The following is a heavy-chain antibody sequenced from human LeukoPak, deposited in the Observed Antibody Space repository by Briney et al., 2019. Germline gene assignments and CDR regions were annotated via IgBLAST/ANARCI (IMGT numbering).Heavy chain of an antibody. J-gene: IGHJ2*01. D-gene: IGHD6-13*01. CDR2: IFYSGST. V-gene: IGHV4-59*01. CDR1: SGSIRSYY. Sequence: SETLSLTCTVSSGSIRSYYWSWIRQPPGKGLEWIGYIFYSGSTNYNPSLKSRVTISVDTSKNQFSLKLSSVTAADTAVYYCARVYYSNSYDYWYFDLWGRGTLVTVSS. CDR3: ARVYYSNSYDYWYFDL.